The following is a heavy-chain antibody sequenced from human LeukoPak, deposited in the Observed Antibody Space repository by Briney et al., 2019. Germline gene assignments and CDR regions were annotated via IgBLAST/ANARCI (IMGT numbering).Heavy chain of an antibody. CDR2: INPSGGST. CDR3: ASSEVVVTATHFDY. D-gene: IGHD2-21*02. V-gene: IGHV1-46*01. Sequence: ASVKVSCKASGYTFTSYYMHWVRQAPGQGLEWMGIINPSGGSTNYAQKFQGRVTITADKSTSTAYMELSSLRSEDTAVYYCASSEVVVTATHFDYWGQGALVTVSS. CDR1: GYTFTSYY. J-gene: IGHJ4*02.